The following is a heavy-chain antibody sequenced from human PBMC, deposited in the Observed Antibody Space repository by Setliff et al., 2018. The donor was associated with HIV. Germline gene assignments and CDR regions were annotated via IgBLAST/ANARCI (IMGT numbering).Heavy chain of an antibody. D-gene: IGHD1-26*01. CDR2: IYYSGST. CDR3: ARHRYNWYFDV. CDR1: GGSISSSNYY. J-gene: IGHJ2*01. Sequence: SETLSLTCTVSGGSISSSNYYWGWIRQPPGEGLEWIGNIYYSGSTYYNPSLKSRVTISVDTSKSQFSLQLNSMTAADTALYYCARHRYNWYFDVWGRGTLVTVSS. V-gene: IGHV4-39*01.